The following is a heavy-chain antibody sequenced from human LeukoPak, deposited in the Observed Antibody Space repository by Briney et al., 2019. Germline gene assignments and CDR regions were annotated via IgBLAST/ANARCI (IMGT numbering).Heavy chain of an antibody. CDR1: GFTFSNAW. Sequence: PGGSLRLSCAASGFTFSNAWMSWVRQAPGKGLEWVGRIKSKTDGGTTDYAAPVKGRFTISRDDSKNTLYLQVNSLKTEDTAVYYCTTGALIAAAGSTDYWGQGTLVTVSS. CDR2: IKSKTDGGTT. D-gene: IGHD6-13*01. CDR3: TTGALIAAAGSTDY. J-gene: IGHJ4*02. V-gene: IGHV3-15*01.